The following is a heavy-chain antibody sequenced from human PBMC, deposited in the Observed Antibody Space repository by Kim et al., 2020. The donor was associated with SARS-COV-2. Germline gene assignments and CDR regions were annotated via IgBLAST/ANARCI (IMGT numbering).Heavy chain of an antibody. V-gene: IGHV1-8*01. CDR1: GYTFTSYD. CDR3: AIPPVETYYDILTGYYKTAFDI. J-gene: IGHJ3*02. D-gene: IGHD3-9*01. Sequence: ASVKVSCKASGYTFTSYDINWVRQATGQGLEWMGWMNPNSGNTGYAQKFQGRVTMTRNTSISTAYMELSSLRSEDTAVYYCAIPPVETYYDILTGYYKTAFDIWGQGTMVTVSS. CDR2: MNPNSGNT.